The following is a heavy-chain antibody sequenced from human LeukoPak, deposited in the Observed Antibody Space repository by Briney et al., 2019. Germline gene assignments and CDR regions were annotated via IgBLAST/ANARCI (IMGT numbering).Heavy chain of an antibody. CDR1: GFTFSSYG. D-gene: IGHD3-3*01. CDR2: ISYDGSNK. Sequence: GGSLRLSCAASGFTFSSYGMHWVRQAPGKGLEWVAVISYDGSNKYYADSVKGRFTISRDNSKNTLYLQMNSLRAEDTAVYYCAKAGADFWSADPDYYYYMDVWGKGTTVTVSS. V-gene: IGHV3-30*18. J-gene: IGHJ6*03. CDR3: AKAGADFWSADPDYYYYMDV.